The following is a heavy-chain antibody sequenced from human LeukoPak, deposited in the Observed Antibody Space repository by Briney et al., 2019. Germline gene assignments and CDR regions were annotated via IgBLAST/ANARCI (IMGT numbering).Heavy chain of an antibody. CDR3: ARVFCFTYGHGGYYYGMNV. CDR2: IYHRGNS. Sequence: PSETLSLTCTVSGGSINNYYWSCIRQPPGLGLEWIGYIYHRGNSNYNPSLKSRVAMSADTSKNQFSLRLGSVTAEDTAVYYCARVFCFTYGHGGYYYGMNVWGQGTTVTVSS. D-gene: IGHD3-10*01. CDR1: GGSINNYY. V-gene: IGHV4-59*01. J-gene: IGHJ6*02.